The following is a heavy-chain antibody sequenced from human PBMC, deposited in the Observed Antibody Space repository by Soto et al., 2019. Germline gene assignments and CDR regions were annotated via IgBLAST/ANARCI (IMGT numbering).Heavy chain of an antibody. CDR1: GFTFTRYS. CDR2: ISSTTNYI. J-gene: IGHJ4*02. V-gene: IGHV3-21*06. CDR3: ARESEDLTSNFDY. Sequence: LRLSCAASGFTFTRYSMNWVRQAPGKGLEWVSSISSTTNYIYYGDSMKGRFTISRDNAKNSLYLEMNSLRAGDTAVYYCARESEDLTSNFDYWGQGTLVTVSS.